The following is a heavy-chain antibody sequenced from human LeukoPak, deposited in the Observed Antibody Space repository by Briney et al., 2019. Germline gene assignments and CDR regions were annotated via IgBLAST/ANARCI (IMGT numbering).Heavy chain of an antibody. CDR3: ARALRFLNGRGRVESYYYYMDV. CDR1: GGTFSSYA. CDR2: IIPIFGTA. Sequence: ASVKVSCKASGGTFSSYAISWVRQAPGQGLEWMGGIIPIFGTANYAQKFQGRVTITTDESTSTAYMELSSLRSEDTAVYYCARALRFLNGRGRVESYYYYMDVWGKGTTVTVSS. J-gene: IGHJ6*03. D-gene: IGHD3-3*01. V-gene: IGHV1-69*05.